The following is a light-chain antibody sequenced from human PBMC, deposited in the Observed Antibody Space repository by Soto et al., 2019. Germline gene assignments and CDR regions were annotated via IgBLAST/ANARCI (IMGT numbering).Light chain of an antibody. Sequence: QSVLTQPASVSGSPGQAITISCTGTSSDVGGFNHVSWFQQHPGKAPKLMIYDVSNRPSGVSNRFAGSKSGNTASLTISGLQPEDEADYYCSSYTSDSIGVFGNGTKVTVL. CDR1: SSDVGGFNH. V-gene: IGLV2-14*03. J-gene: IGLJ1*01. CDR2: DVS. CDR3: SSYTSDSIGV.